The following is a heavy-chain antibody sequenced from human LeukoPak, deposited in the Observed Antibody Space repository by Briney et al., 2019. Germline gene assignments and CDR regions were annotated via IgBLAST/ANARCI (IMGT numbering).Heavy chain of an antibody. V-gene: IGHV1-18*01. D-gene: IGHD6-6*01. CDR2: ISAYNGNT. J-gene: IGHJ6*02. CDR3: ARGGSSSSKDYYYGMDV. CDR1: GYTFTSYG. Sequence: PEASVKVSCKASGYTFTSYGISWVRQAPGQGLEWMGWISAYNGNTNYARKLQGRVTMTTDTSTSTAYMELRSLRSDDTAVYYCARGGSSSSKDYYYGMDVWGQGTTVTVSS.